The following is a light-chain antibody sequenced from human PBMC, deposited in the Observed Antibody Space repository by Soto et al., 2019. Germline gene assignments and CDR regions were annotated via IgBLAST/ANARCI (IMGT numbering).Light chain of an antibody. J-gene: IGLJ1*01. CDR3: QSYDSSLSGRV. CDR1: SSNIGAGYD. CDR2: GNS. Sequence: QSVLTQPPSVSRAPGQRVTISCTGSSSNIGAGYDVHWYQQLPGTAPKLLIYGNSNRPSGVPDRFSGSKSGTSASLAITGLQAEDEADYYCQSYDSSLSGRVFGTGTKVTVL. V-gene: IGLV1-40*01.